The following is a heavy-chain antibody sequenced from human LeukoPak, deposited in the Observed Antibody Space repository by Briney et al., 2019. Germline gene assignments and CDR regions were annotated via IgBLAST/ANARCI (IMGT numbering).Heavy chain of an antibody. V-gene: IGHV3-30*04. CDR2: ISYDGSNK. J-gene: IGHJ4*02. D-gene: IGHD6-19*01. CDR3: ARPRYSSGWSDFDS. Sequence: GGSLRLSCAASGFTFSNYAMHWVRQAPGKGLEWVAVISYDGSNKYYADSVKGRFTISRDNSKNTLSLLMNSLRAEDTAVYYCARPRYSSGWSDFDSWGQGTLVTVSS. CDR1: GFTFSNYA.